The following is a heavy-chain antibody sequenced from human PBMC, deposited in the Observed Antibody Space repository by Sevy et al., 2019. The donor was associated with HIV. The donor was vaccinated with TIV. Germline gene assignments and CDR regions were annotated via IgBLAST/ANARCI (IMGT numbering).Heavy chain of an antibody. CDR1: GGSISSYY. D-gene: IGHD1-26*01. CDR2: IYYSGST. CDR3: ARGGLASLKLVPFDY. Sequence: SETLSLTCTVSGGSISSYYWSWIRQPPGKGLEGIGYIYYSGSTNYNPSLKSRVTISVDTSKNQFSLKLCSVTAADTAVYYCARGGLASLKLVPFDYWGQGTLVTVSS. J-gene: IGHJ4*02. V-gene: IGHV4-59*01.